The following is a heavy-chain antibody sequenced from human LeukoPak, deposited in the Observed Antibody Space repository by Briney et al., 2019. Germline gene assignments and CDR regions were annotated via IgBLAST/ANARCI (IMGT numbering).Heavy chain of an antibody. CDR2: ISGSGGST. V-gene: IGHV3-23*01. CDR1: GFTFTNYA. CDR3: AKVLDSSGYSGQIDC. Sequence: GGSLRLSCAASGFTFTNYAMIWVRQAPGKGLEWVSGISGSGGSTYYADSVKGRFTIARDNSKNTLYLQMNSLRAEDTAVYYCAKVLDSSGYSGQIDCWGQGTLVTVSS. D-gene: IGHD3-22*01. J-gene: IGHJ4*02.